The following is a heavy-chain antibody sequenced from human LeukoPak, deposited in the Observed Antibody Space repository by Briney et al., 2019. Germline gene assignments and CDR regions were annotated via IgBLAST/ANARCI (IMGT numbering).Heavy chain of an antibody. CDR1: GFTFDDYA. D-gene: IGHD2-15*01. CDR2: INRDGTNS. V-gene: IGHV3-43D*03. Sequence: GGSLRLSCAASGFTFDDYAMHWVRHPPGKGLEWVSLINRDGTNSYYTDSVKGRFTISRVNSTNSLYLQMNSLRAEDTALYYCAKGDCSAGSCPFDPWGQGTLVTVSS. CDR3: AKGDCSAGSCPFDP. J-gene: IGHJ5*02.